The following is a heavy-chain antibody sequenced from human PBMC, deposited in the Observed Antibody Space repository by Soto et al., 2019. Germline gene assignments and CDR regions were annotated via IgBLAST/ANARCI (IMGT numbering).Heavy chain of an antibody. J-gene: IGHJ4*02. Sequence: QVQLQQWGAGLLKPSETLSLTCAVYGGSLSGYYWTWIRQPPGTGLEWIGEINHSGSTNYNPSLKTRVSISVDTSKSQSSLQLSSVTAADTGVYYCARDKITGLFDYWGQAALVTVSS. CDR2: INHSGST. CDR3: ARDKITGLFDY. CDR1: GGSLSGYY. D-gene: IGHD2-8*02. V-gene: IGHV4-34*01.